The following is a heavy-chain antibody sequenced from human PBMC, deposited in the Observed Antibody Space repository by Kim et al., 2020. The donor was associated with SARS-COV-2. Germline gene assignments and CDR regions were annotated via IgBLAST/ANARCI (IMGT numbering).Heavy chain of an antibody. CDR1: GFTFSNAW. CDR2: IKSKTDGGTT. Sequence: GGSLRLSCAASGFTFSNAWMSWVRQAPGKGLEWVGRIKSKTDGGTTDYAAPVKGRFTISRDDSKNTLYLQMNSLKTEDTAVYYCTTDLGFGDLPNGNYWGQGTLVTVSS. D-gene: IGHD3-10*01. J-gene: IGHJ4*02. CDR3: TTDLGFGDLPNGNY. V-gene: IGHV3-15*01.